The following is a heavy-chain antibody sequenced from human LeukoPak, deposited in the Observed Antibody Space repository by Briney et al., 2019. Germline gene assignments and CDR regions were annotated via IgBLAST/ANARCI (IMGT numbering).Heavy chain of an antibody. D-gene: IGHD2-21*02. V-gene: IGHV3-21*01. CDR3: ARDQGAYCGGDCYSATRH. CDR2: ISSGSSHI. Sequence: GGSLRLSCAASGFTFSSYTMNWVRQAPGKGLEWVSSISSGSSHIYYADSVKGRFTVSRDNAKNSLSLQMNSLRAEDTAVYYCARDQGAYCGGDCYSATRHGGQGTLVTVSS. J-gene: IGHJ4*02. CDR1: GFTFSSYT.